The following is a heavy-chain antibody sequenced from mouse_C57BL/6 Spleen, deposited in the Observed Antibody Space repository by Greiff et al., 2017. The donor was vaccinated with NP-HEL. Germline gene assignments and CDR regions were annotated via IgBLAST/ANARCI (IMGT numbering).Heavy chain of an antibody. CDR3: ARSDILLDY. CDR1: GYAFRSYW. J-gene: IGHJ2*01. V-gene: IGHV1-80*01. Sequence: VQLQQSGAELVKPGASVKISCKASGYAFRSYWMTWVKQRPGKGLEWIGQIYPGDGDTNYNGKFKGKATLTADKSSSTAYMQLSSLTSEDSAVYFCARSDILLDYWGQGTTLTVSS. CDR2: IYPGDGDT.